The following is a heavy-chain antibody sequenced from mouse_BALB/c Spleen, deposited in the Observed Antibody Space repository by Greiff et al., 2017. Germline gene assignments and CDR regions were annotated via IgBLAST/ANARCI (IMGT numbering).Heavy chain of an antibody. J-gene: IGHJ1*01. CDR1: GFSLTGYG. CDR3: ARDRSPPYWYFDV. D-gene: IGHD1-1*01. Sequence: VKLQESGPGLVAPSQSLSITCTVSGFSLTGYGVNWVRQPPGKGLEWLGMIWGDGSTDYNSALKSRLSISKDNSKSQVFLKMNSLQTDDTARYYCARDRSPPYWYFDVWGAGTTVTVSS. V-gene: IGHV2-6-7*01. CDR2: IWGDGST.